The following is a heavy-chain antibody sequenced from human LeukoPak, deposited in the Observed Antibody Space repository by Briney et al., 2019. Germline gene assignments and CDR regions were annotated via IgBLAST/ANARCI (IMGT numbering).Heavy chain of an antibody. V-gene: IGHV4-59*01. CDR1: GGSISSYY. CDR3: ARVVPAAMWKNAFDI. CDR2: IYYSGST. D-gene: IGHD2-2*01. J-gene: IGHJ3*02. Sequence: SETLSLTCTVSGGSISSYYWSWIRQPPGKGLEWIGYIYYSGSTNYNPSLKSRVTISVDTSKNQFSLKLSSVTAADTAVYYCARVVPAAMWKNAFDIWGQGTMVTVSS.